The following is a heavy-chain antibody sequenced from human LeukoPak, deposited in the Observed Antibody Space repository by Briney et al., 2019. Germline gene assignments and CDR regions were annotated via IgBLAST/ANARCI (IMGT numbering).Heavy chain of an antibody. J-gene: IGHJ4*02. D-gene: IGHD2-2*01. Sequence: GGSLRLSCAASGFTFSNAWMSWVRQAPWKGLEWVGRIKSKTDGGTTDYAAPVKGRFTISRDDSKNTLYLQMNSLKTEDTAVYYCTTDPLGYCSSTSCYSLDYWGQGTLVTVSS. CDR1: GFTFSNAW. V-gene: IGHV3-15*01. CDR2: IKSKTDGGTT. CDR3: TTDPLGYCSSTSCYSLDY.